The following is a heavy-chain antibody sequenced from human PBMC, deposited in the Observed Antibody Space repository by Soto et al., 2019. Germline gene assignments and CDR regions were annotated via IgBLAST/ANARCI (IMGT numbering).Heavy chain of an antibody. CDR2: ISGSGGST. CDR3: AKTLTPGIRIYTFDI. Sequence: EVQLLESGGGLVQPGGSLRLSCAASGFPFSTYAMTWVRQAPGKGLEWVSTISGSGGSTYSADSVKGRFTISRDSSKITLYLQMNSLRAEDTAIYYCAKTLTPGIRIYTFDIWGQGTMVTVSS. J-gene: IGHJ3*02. CDR1: GFPFSTYA. V-gene: IGHV3-23*01. D-gene: IGHD3-9*01.